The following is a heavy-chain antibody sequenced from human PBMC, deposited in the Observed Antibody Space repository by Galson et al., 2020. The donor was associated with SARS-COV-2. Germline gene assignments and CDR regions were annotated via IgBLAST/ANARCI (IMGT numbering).Heavy chain of an antibody. CDR1: RYTLPNYG. J-gene: IGHJ4*02. V-gene: IGHV1-18*01. D-gene: IGHD3-9*01. CDR3: ARRGTYPAFDDY. Sequence: SVKVSCKASRYTLPNYGISWVRQAPGQGLEWMGWISSYNGNTNYAQKFQGRVTMTTDTSTSTDYMELRSLRSDDTAVYYCARRGTYPAFDDYWGQGTLVTVSS. CDR2: ISSYNGNT.